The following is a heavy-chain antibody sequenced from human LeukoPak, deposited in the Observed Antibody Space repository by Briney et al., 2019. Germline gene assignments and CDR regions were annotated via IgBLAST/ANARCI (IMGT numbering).Heavy chain of an antibody. CDR3: ARARDYGGNYGSFDY. D-gene: IGHD4-23*01. J-gene: IGHJ4*02. V-gene: IGHV3-21*01. Sequence: GGSLRLSCAASGFTFSSYSMNWVRQAPGKGLEWVSSISSSSSYIYYADSVKGRFTISRDNAKNSLYLQMNSLRAEDTAVYYCARARDYGGNYGSFDYWGQGTLVTVSS. CDR2: ISSSSSYI. CDR1: GFTFSSYS.